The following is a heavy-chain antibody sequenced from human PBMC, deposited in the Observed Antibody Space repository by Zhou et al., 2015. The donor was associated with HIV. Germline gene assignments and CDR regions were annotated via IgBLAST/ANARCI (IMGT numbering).Heavy chain of an antibody. Sequence: EMQLVESGGGLVQSGRSLRLSCAASGFTFDNYAMHWVRQAPGKGLEWVSGITWNSGARGYADSVKGRFTISRDNVKKSVYLQMDDLRSEDMALYYCAKDSQGGNWDAFDVWAKGQWSPSLQ. CDR2: ITWNSGAR. CDR3: AKDSQGGNWDAFDV. CDR1: GFTFDNYA. J-gene: IGHJ3*01. V-gene: IGHV3-9*03. D-gene: IGHD1-1*01.